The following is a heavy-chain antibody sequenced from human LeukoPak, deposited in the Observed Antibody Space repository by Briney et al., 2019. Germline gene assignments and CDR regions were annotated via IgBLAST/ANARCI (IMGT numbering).Heavy chain of an antibody. Sequence: ASVKVSCKVSGYTLTELSMHWVRQAPGKGLEWMGGFDPEDGETIYAQKFQGRVTITRDTSASTAYMELCSLRSEDTAVYYCARGGGGEVGEIFDYWGQGTLVTVSS. J-gene: IGHJ4*02. CDR3: ARGGGGEVGEIFDY. CDR1: GYTLTELS. D-gene: IGHD5-24*01. V-gene: IGHV1-24*01. CDR2: FDPEDGET.